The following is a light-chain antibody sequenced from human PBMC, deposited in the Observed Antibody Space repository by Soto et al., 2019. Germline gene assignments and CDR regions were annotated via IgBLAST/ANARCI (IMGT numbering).Light chain of an antibody. CDR1: SSDVGSYNY. CDR2: EVT. Sequence: QSALTQPASVSGSPGQSITISCTVTSSDVGSYNYISWYQQHPGKAPKLLIYEVTNRPSGVSNRFSGSKSGNTASLTISGLQAEDEATYYCTSYRNGNSLDVFGTGTKVTVL. V-gene: IGLV2-14*01. J-gene: IGLJ1*01. CDR3: TSYRNGNSLDV.